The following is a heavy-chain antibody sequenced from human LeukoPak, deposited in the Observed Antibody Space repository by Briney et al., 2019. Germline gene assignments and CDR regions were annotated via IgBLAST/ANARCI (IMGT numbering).Heavy chain of an antibody. J-gene: IGHJ4*02. CDR3: VREHDWGDFDF. D-gene: IGHD3-9*01. CDR2: VSHSGNT. V-gene: IGHV4-61*01. CDR1: GGSVISGSYY. Sequence: SETLSLTCTVSGGSVISGSYYWSWIRHPPGKGLEWIGYVSHSGNTNYNPSLKSRATISKDTSKNQFSLNLSSVTAADTAVYYCVREHDWGDFDFWGQGTLVTVSS.